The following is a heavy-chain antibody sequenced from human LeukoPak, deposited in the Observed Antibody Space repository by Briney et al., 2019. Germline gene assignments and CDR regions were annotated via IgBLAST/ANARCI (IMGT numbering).Heavy chain of an antibody. CDR3: AKEIGYSYGYSPDY. J-gene: IGHJ4*02. Sequence: GGSLRLSCAASGFTFSSYGMRWVRQAPGKGLEWVAVISYDGSNKYYADSVKGRFTISRDNSKNTLYLQMNSLRAEDTAVYYCAKEIGYSYGYSPDYWGQGTLVTVSS. CDR1: GFTFSSYG. V-gene: IGHV3-30*18. CDR2: ISYDGSNK. D-gene: IGHD5-18*01.